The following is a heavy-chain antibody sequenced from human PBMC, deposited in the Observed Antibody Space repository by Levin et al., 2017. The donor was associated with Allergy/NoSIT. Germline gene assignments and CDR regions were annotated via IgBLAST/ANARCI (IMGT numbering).Heavy chain of an antibody. V-gene: IGHV1-8*01. CDR2: MNPNSGNT. CDR3: ARGSSWYGNDY. D-gene: IGHD6-13*01. J-gene: IGHJ4*02. Sequence: ASVKVSCKAXKYQFISYDNNWVRQATGQGLEWMGWMNPNSGNTGYAQKFQGRVTMTRNTSISTAYMELSSLRSEDTAVYYCARGSSWYGNDYWGQGTLVTVSS. CDR1: KYQFISYD.